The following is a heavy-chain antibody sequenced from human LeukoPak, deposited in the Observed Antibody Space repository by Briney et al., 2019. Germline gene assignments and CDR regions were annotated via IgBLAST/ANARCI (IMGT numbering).Heavy chain of an antibody. CDR3: TRPRAVVPAALPDY. J-gene: IGHJ4*02. D-gene: IGHD2-2*01. CDR2: IRSKAYGGTT. CDR1: GFTFGDYA. Sequence: SLRLSCTASGFTFGDYAMSWVRQAPGKGLEWVGFIRSKAYGGTTEYAASVKGRFTISRDDSKSIAYLQMNSLKTEDTAVYYCTRPRAVVPAALPDYWGQGTLVTVSS. V-gene: IGHV3-49*04.